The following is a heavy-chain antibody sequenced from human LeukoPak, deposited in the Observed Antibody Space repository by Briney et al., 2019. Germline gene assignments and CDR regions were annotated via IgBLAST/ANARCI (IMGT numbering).Heavy chain of an antibody. Sequence: GGSLRLSCAASGFTFSSYGMHWVRQAPGKGLEWVAFIRYDGSNKYYADSVKGRFTISRDNAKNSLYLQMNSLRAEDTAVYCCAREGRSGDSSSWYINYMDVWGKGTTVTISS. CDR1: GFTFSSYG. J-gene: IGHJ6*03. CDR2: IRYDGSNK. CDR3: AREGRSGDSSSWYINYMDV. D-gene: IGHD6-13*01. V-gene: IGHV3-30*02.